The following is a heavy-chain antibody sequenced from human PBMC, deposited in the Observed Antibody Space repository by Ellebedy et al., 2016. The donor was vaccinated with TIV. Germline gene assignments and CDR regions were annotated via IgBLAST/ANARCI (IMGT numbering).Heavy chain of an antibody. Sequence: SETLSLTCTVSGGSIKSSYWTWIRQPPGKGLEWIGYISYNGYTIYNPSLRSRVTISVDTSKGQLSLRLSSVTAADTAVYYCARDGPQLFDSFDIWGQGTVVTVSS. CDR3: ARDGPQLFDSFDI. CDR2: ISYNGYT. CDR1: GGSIKSSY. V-gene: IGHV4-59*12. D-gene: IGHD3-9*01. J-gene: IGHJ3*02.